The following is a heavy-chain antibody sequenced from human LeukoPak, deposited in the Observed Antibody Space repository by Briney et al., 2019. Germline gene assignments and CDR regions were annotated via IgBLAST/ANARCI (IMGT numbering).Heavy chain of an antibody. CDR1: GFTFSNAW. Sequence: GGSLRLSCAASGFTFSNAWMSWVRQAPGKGLEWVGRIKSKTDGGTTDYAAPVKGRFTISRDDSKNTLYLQMNSLKTEDTAVYYCTTWLDSGIDLRFLEWLADYWGQGTLVTVSS. J-gene: IGHJ4*02. CDR2: IKSKTDGGTT. V-gene: IGHV3-15*01. CDR3: TTWLDSGIDLRFLEWLADY. D-gene: IGHD3-3*01.